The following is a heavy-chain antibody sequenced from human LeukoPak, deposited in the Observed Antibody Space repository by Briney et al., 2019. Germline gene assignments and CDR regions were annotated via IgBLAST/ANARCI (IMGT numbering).Heavy chain of an antibody. Sequence: ASVTVSCKASGYTFTGYYMHWVRQAPGQGLEWMGWINPDNGGTNYAQKFQGRVTMTRDMSISTAYMELSRLRSDDTAVYYCARDPSNSGYDYLYYFDYWGQGTLVSVAP. CDR2: INPDNGGT. CDR1: GYTFTGYY. CDR3: ARDPSNSGYDYLYYFDY. D-gene: IGHD5-12*01. V-gene: IGHV1-2*02. J-gene: IGHJ4*02.